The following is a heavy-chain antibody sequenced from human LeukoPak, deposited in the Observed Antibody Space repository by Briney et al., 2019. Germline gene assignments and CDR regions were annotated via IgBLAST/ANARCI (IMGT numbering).Heavy chain of an antibody. V-gene: IGHV4-30-2*01. Sequence: SETLSLTCAVSGGSISSGGYSWSWIRQPPGTGLEWIGYIYHSGSTYYNPSLKSRVTISVDRSKNQFSLKLSSVTAADTAVYYCARGPDFDFWSGPLYIDYWGQGTLVTVSS. J-gene: IGHJ4*02. D-gene: IGHD3-3*01. CDR2: IYHSGST. CDR3: ARGPDFDFWSGPLYIDY. CDR1: GGSISSGGYS.